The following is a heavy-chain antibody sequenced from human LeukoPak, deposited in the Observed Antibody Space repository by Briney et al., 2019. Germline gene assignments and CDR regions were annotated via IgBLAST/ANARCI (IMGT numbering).Heavy chain of an antibody. J-gene: IGHJ6*03. V-gene: IGHV3-49*04. CDR3: TGGETWDSYYMDV. CDR1: GFTFGDYA. D-gene: IGHD1-26*01. CDR2: IRSEAYGGTT. Sequence: GGSLRLSCAASGFTFGDYAMNWVRQTPGKGLEWVGVIRSEAYGGTTEYAASVKGRFTISRDGSKSIAYLQMNSLKTEDTAVYYCTGGETWDSYYMDVWGKGTTVTVSS.